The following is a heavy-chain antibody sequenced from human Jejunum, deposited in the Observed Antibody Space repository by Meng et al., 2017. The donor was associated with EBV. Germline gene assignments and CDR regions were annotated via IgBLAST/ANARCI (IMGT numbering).Heavy chain of an antibody. J-gene: IGHJ4*02. CDR1: GFSFSNSA. Sequence: EVQCLGSGGGLVQSGGSLRLACAASGFSFSNSAMSWVRQAPGKGLEWVSVISGSAGNTYYADSVKGRFTISRDLSNNTLYLQMNSLRAEDTAIYYCAKLLKYWGQGTLVTVSS. CDR2: ISGSAGNT. CDR3: AKLLKY. V-gene: IGHV3-23*01.